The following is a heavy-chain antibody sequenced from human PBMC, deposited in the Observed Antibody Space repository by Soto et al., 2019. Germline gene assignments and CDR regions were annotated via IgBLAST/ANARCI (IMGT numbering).Heavy chain of an antibody. D-gene: IGHD3-22*01. Sequence: SVKVSCKASGGTFSSYAISWVRQAPGHGLEWMGGIIPIFGTANYAQKFQGRVTITADESTSTAYMELSSLRSEDTAVYYCARSYYYDSSGYYRTGDAFDIWGQGTMVTVSS. CDR1: GGTFSSYA. CDR3: ARSYYYDSSGYYRTGDAFDI. J-gene: IGHJ3*02. V-gene: IGHV1-69*13. CDR2: IIPIFGTA.